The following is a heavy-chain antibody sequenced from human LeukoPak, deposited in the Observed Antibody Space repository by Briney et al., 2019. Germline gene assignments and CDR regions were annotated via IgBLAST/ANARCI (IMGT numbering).Heavy chain of an antibody. J-gene: IGHJ3*01. D-gene: IGHD3-10*01. CDR2: IIPVFQTA. CDR1: GGTLSTYA. Sequence: SVKVSCKASGGTLSTYAFTWVRQAPGQGLEWMGGIIPVFQTADSAQKFQGRVTMTADESTGIVYMELSSLTYDDTAVYYCARDWGPRVKASYYLWGQGTMVTVSS. CDR3: ARDWGPRVKASYYL. V-gene: IGHV1-69*13.